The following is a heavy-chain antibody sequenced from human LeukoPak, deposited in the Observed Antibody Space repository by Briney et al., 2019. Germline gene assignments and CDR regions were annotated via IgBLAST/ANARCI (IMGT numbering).Heavy chain of an antibody. V-gene: IGHV4-4*02. CDR2: IYHSGST. J-gene: IGHJ6*04. CDR1: GGSISSSNW. CDR3: ARDNYYGSGGYYYGMDV. Sequence: SETLSLTCAVSGGSISSSNWWSWVRQPPGKGLEWIGEIYHSGSTNYNPSLKSRVTISVDKSKNQFSLGLSSVTAADTAVYYCARDNYYGSGGYYYGMDVWGKGTTVTVSS. D-gene: IGHD3-10*01.